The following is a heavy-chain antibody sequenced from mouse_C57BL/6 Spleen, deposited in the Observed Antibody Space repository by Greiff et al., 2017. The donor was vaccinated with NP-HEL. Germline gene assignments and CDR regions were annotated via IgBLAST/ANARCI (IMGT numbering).Heavy chain of an antibody. D-gene: IGHD1-1*01. CDR2: INPNNGGT. CDR3: ARGEGYDYGSGDY. CDR1: GYTFTDYY. J-gene: IGHJ2*01. V-gene: IGHV1-26*01. Sequence: EVQLQQSGPELVKPGASVKISCKASGYTFTDYYMNWVKQSHGKSLEWIGDINPNNGGTSYNQKFKGKATLTVDKSSSTAYMELRSLTSEDSAVYYCARGEGYDYGSGDYWGQGTTLTVSS.